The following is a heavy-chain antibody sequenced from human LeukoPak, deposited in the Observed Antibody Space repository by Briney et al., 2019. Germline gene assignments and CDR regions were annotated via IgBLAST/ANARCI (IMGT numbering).Heavy chain of an antibody. V-gene: IGHV3-23*01. CDR3: AKGGYSSSSPPDY. CDR1: GFTFSSYA. Sequence: GGSLRLSCAASGFTFSSYAVTRVRQAPGKGLEWVSAISGSGGSTYYADSVKGRFTISRDNSKNTLYLQMNSLRAEDTAMYYCAKGGYSSSSPPDYWGQGTLVTASS. CDR2: ISGSGGST. D-gene: IGHD6-13*01. J-gene: IGHJ4*02.